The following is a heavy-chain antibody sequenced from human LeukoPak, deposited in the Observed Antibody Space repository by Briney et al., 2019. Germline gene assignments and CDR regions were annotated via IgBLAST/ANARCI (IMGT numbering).Heavy chain of an antibody. Sequence: GGSLRLSCAASGFTFSSYSMNWVRQAPGKGLEWVSYISSSSSTIYYADSVKGRFTISRDNAKNSLYLQMNTLRAEDTAVYYCARDGGVYCSGGSCYATPHFDYWGQGTLATVSS. CDR1: GFTFSSYS. V-gene: IGHV3-48*04. CDR3: ARDGGVYCSGGSCYATPHFDY. CDR2: ISSSSSTI. J-gene: IGHJ4*02. D-gene: IGHD2-15*01.